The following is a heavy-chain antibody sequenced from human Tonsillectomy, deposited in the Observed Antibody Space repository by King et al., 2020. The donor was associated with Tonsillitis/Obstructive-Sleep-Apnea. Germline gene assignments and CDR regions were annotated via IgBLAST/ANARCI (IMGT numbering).Heavy chain of an antibody. CDR3: ARVTRAHYRSSGYYYFDY. D-gene: IGHD3-22*01. J-gene: IGHJ4*02. Sequence: VQLVESGGGLMQPGGSLRLSCAASGLTVTDNYMSWVRQAPGKGLEWVSIIYSGGSTYYSDSVRGRFTISRDISKNTLYLQMSSLRAEDTAVYYCARVTRAHYRSSGYYYFDYWGQGTLVTVSS. V-gene: IGHV3-53*01. CDR2: IYSGGST. CDR1: GLTVTDNY.